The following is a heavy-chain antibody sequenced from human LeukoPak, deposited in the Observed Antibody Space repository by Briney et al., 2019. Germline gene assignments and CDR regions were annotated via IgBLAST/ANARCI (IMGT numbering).Heavy chain of an antibody. Sequence: SETLSLTCAVYGGSFSGYYWSWIRQPPGKGLEWIGEINHSGSTNYNPSLKSRVTMSLDTSKNHFSLKLSSVTAADTAVYYCAREVRGYSGYVVVWGQGTLVTVSS. J-gene: IGHJ4*02. D-gene: IGHD5-12*01. V-gene: IGHV4-34*01. CDR2: INHSGST. CDR3: AREVRGYSGYVVV. CDR1: GGSFSGYY.